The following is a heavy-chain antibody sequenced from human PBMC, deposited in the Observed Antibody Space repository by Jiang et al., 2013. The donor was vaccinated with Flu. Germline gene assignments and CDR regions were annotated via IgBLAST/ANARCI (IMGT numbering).Heavy chain of an antibody. J-gene: IGHJ6*02. CDR3: TTDAPDLQQLVLSYYYYGMDV. CDR2: IKSKTDGGTT. V-gene: IGHV3-15*01. CDR1: GFTFSNAW. Sequence: VQLLESGGGLVKPGGSLRLSCAASGFTFSNAWMSWVRQAPGKGLEWVGRIKSKTDGGTTDYAAPVKGRFTISRDDSKNTLYLQMNSLKTEDTAVYYCTTDAPDLQQLVLSYYYYGMDVWGQGTTVTVSS. D-gene: IGHD6-13*01.